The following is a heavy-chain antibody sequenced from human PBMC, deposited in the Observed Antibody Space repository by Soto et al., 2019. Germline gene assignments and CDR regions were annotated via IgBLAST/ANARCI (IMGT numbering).Heavy chain of an antibody. D-gene: IGHD2-2*01. Sequence: PGESLRLSCIASGFRFSTYWSHWVRQVPGKGLVWVSHIDNDGISTTYADSVKGRFTISRDNAKNTLYLQMNSLRAEDTAVYYCARDDFFLVPVVPWGQGT. J-gene: IGHJ5*02. CDR2: IDNDGIST. CDR1: GFRFSTYW. CDR3: ARDDFFLVPVVP. V-gene: IGHV3-74*01.